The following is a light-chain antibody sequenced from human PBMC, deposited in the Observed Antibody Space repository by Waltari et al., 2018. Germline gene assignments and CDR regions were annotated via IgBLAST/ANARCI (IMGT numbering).Light chain of an antibody. V-gene: IGLV2-8*01. CDR1: SSAVGGYDS. CDR2: EVS. Sequence: QSALTQPPSASGSPGQSVTISCTGTSSAVGGYDSVPWYQQHPGKVPKLVIYEVSKRPSGVPDRFSGSKSGNTASLTVSGLQAEDEADYYCSSCAGRNNFVVFGGGTKLTVL. J-gene: IGLJ2*01. CDR3: SSCAGRNNFVV.